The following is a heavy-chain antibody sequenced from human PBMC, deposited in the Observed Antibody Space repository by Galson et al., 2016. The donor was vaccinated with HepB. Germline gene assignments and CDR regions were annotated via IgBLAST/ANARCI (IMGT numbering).Heavy chain of an antibody. CDR1: GGSISSHY. CDR2: MYTSGSS. D-gene: IGHD2-21*01. Sequence: SETLSLTCNVSGGSISSHYWSWIRQPAGKGLEWIGRMYTSGSSNYNPSLKSRVTMSVDTSKNQFSLKLSSVNAADTAVYYCARWGGASFDYWGQGTLVTVSS. J-gene: IGHJ4*02. CDR3: ARWGGASFDY. V-gene: IGHV4-4*07.